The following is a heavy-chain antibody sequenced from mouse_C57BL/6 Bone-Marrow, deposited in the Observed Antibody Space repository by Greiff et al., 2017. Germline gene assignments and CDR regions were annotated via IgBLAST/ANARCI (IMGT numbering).Heavy chain of an antibody. V-gene: IGHV14-4*01. D-gene: IGHD5-1-1*01. CDR2: FDPENGDT. CDR3: TLYLYVGV. CDR1: GFNIKDDY. Sequence: EVQLQQSGAELVRPGAPVKLSCTASGFNIKDDYLHWVKQRPELGLEWMGSFDPENGDTEYASKFQGKATITADPSSNTAYLQLSSQTSEDTAVYYCTLYLYVGVGGTGTAVTVSS. J-gene: IGHJ1*03.